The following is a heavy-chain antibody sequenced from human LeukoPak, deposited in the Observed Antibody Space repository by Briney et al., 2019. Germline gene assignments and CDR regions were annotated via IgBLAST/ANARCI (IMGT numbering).Heavy chain of an antibody. CDR1: GFTFSSYG. CDR3: AKDYYSSSWLFDY. CDR2: ISYDGSNK. J-gene: IGHJ4*02. D-gene: IGHD6-13*01. Sequence: GVSLRLSCAASGFTFSSYGMHWVRQAPGKGLEWVAVISYDGSNKYYADSVKGRFTISRDNSKNTLYLQMNSLRAEDTAVYYCAKDYYSSSWLFDYWGQGTLVTVSS. V-gene: IGHV3-30*18.